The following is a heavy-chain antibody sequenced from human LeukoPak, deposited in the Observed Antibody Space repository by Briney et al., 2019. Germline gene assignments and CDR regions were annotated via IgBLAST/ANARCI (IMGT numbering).Heavy chain of an antibody. J-gene: IGHJ4*02. CDR2: IYTSGST. Sequence: SETLSLTCTVSGGSISSYYWSWIRQPAGKGLEWIGRIYTSGSTNYNPSLKSRVTMSVDTSKNQFCLKLSSVTAADTAVYYCARDSGGFTVSFFDYWGQGTLVTVSS. CDR3: ARDSGGFTVSFFDY. D-gene: IGHD4-17*01. CDR1: GGSISSYY. V-gene: IGHV4-4*07.